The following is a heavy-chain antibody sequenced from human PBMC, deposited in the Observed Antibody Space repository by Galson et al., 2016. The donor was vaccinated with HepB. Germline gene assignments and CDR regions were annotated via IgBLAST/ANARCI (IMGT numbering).Heavy chain of an antibody. CDR2: IYHSGRT. V-gene: IGHV4-4*02. Sequence: SETLSLTCDVFGGSISNNNWWSWVRQPPGKGLEWIGEIYHSGRTNYNPSLKSRVTISVDKSKNQFLLNLNAVTAADTAVYYCARTEFGVVEATTSSAGHWGQGTLVTVSS. J-gene: IGHJ4*02. CDR3: ARTEFGVVEATTSSAGH. D-gene: IGHD1-26*01. CDR1: GGSISNNNW.